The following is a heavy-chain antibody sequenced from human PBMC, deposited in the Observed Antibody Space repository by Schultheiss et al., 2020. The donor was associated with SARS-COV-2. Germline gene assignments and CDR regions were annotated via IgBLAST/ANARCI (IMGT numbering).Heavy chain of an antibody. V-gene: IGHV4-34*01. D-gene: IGHD6-19*01. Sequence: SETLSLTCAVYGGSFSGYYWSWIRQPPGKGLEWIGEINHSGSTGYNPSLKSRVTISVDTSKNQFSLKLSSVTAADTAVYYCARDIAVAGTDYWGQGTLVTVSS. CDR2: INHSGST. CDR1: GGSFSGYY. CDR3: ARDIAVAGTDY. J-gene: IGHJ4*02.